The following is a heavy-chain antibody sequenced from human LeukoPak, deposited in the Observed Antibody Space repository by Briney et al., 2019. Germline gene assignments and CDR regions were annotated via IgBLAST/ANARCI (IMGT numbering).Heavy chain of an antibody. J-gene: IGHJ4*02. CDR3: ARDLEIGSSSYYFDH. CDR2: IWYDGSNT. Sequence: GGSLRLSCAASGFTFSSYGMHGVRQAPGKGLEWVAIIWYDGSNTYYVDSVRGRFTISRDNSKNTLYLQVNSLRAEDTAMYYCARDLEIGSSSYYFDHWGQGTLVTVSS. V-gene: IGHV3-33*01. CDR1: GFTFSSYG. D-gene: IGHD1-1*01.